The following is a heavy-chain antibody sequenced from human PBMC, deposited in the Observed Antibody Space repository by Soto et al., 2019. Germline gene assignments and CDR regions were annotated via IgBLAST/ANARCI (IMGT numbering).Heavy chain of an antibody. V-gene: IGHV1-46*03. CDR3: ARDMRSIFGVVISLSLDY. D-gene: IGHD3-3*01. CDR1: GYTFTSYY. J-gene: IGHJ4*02. CDR2: INPSGGST. Sequence: ASVKVSCKASGYTFTSYYMHWVRQAPGQGLEWMGIINPSGGSTSYAQKFQGRVTMTRDTSTSTVYMELSSLRSEDTAVYYCARDMRSIFGVVISLSLDYWGQGTLVTVSS.